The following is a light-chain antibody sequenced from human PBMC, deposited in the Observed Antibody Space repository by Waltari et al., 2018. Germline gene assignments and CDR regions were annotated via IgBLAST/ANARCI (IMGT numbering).Light chain of an antibody. Sequence: SSVLTQAPSVSVAPGQTATVTCGGDNIGGRSVHWYQQRPGRAPVLVVYLVSPRPSGIPDRFSGSKSGNAATLTISRVEAGDEADYYCHVWDGKTVMFGGGTKLTVL. CDR2: LVS. CDR1: NIGGRS. J-gene: IGLJ3*02. V-gene: IGLV3-21*02. CDR3: HVWDGKTVM.